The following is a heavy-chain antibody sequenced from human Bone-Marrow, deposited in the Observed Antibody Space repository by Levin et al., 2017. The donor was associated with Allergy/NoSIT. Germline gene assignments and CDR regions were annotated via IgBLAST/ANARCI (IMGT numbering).Heavy chain of an antibody. CDR1: GFSFSSYA. V-gene: IGHV3-23*01. D-gene: IGHD6-19*01. CDR3: AKGLEPWLAELAL. CDR2: ISGSGEST. Sequence: GESLKISCTASGFSFSSYAMTWVRQVPGKGLEWVSSISGSGESTYYADSVKGRFTISRDNSNNTLYLQVHSLKTDDTAVYYCAKGLEPWLAELALWGQATLVTVSS. J-gene: IGHJ4*02.